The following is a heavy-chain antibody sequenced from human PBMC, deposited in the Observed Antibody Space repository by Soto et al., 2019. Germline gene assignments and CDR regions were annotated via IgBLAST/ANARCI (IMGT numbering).Heavy chain of an antibody. V-gene: IGHV2-5*01. J-gene: IGHJ4*02. CDR1: GFSLTTSGVS. CDR3: AYRVGSRGSFDF. D-gene: IGHD6-25*01. CDR2: IYWNDDK. Sequence: QITLKESGPTLVKPTQTLTLTCTFSGFSLTTSGVSVGWIRQPPGKALEWVAFIYWNDDKRYSPSLKSRLTITKDNSKNQVALTMTNMDPVDTATYYCAYRVGSRGSFDFWGPGTLVTVSS.